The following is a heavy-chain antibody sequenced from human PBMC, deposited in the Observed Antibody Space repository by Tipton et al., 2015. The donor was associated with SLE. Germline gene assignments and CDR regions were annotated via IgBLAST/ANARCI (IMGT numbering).Heavy chain of an antibody. Sequence: TLSLTCNVSGGSIANGIYYWSWIRQPAGKGLEWIGHIYTRGSTNYNPSFKSRVTISEDTSKNQFSLTLSSVTAADTAVYYCARGVAIYWITYYDYYMDVWGKGTTFTVSS. CDR1: GGSIANGIYY. CDR3: ARGVAIYWITYYDYYMDV. D-gene: IGHD3-9*01. V-gene: IGHV4-61*09. J-gene: IGHJ6*03. CDR2: IYTRGST.